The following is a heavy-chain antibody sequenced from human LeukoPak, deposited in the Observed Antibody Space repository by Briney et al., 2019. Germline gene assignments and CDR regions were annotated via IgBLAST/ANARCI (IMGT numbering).Heavy chain of an antibody. CDR2: LHYSGTT. Sequence: SSETLSLTCSVSGHFVSDYYWSWIRQSPGKGLEWIGWLHYSGTTYYNPSLKGRVTMSLDTSRNQLSLKLSSVTAADTAVYYCARHSSGWHLDFWGQGSLVTVSS. CDR1: GHFVSDYY. J-gene: IGHJ4*02. D-gene: IGHD6-19*01. V-gene: IGHV4-59*02. CDR3: ARHSSGWHLDF.